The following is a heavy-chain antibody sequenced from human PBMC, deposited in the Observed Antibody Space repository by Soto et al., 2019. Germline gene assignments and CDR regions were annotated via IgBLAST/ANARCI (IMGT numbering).Heavy chain of an antibody. Sequence: SVTLSLRWTVSDGSISSICWSWVLQPAGRGLEWIGRIYSSGSNNYNPSLESRVTMSVDTSKNQFSLTLRSVTAADTAVYFCARGYERGYTFGHDLWGQGTLVTVSS. CDR3: ARGYERGYTFGHDL. CDR1: DGSISSIC. D-gene: IGHD3-3*01. J-gene: IGHJ5*02. V-gene: IGHV4-4*07. CDR2: IYSSGSN.